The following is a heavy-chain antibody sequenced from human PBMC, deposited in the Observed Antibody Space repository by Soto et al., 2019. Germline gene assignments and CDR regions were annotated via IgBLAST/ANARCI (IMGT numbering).Heavy chain of an antibody. D-gene: IGHD4-4*01. CDR2: IYHSGDT. CDR1: GGSISSNNW. J-gene: IGHJ4*02. V-gene: IGHV4-4*02. CDR3: ARETYSNYGGWIDY. Sequence: QVQLQESGPRLVKPSGTLSLTCTVSGGSISSNNWWNWVRQPPGKGLERIGEIYHSGDTNYKPSIERRVSISVDKSKNQVSLRLNCLTAADTAVYYCARETYSNYGGWIDYWGQGALVTGSS.